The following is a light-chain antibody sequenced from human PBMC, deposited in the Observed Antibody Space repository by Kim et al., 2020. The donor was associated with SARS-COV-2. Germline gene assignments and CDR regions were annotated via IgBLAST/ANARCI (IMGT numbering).Light chain of an antibody. V-gene: IGLV2-14*03. CDR3: TSYTRSITYV. J-gene: IGLJ1*01. CDR1: SSDVGGYNS. CDR2: GVT. Sequence: QSALTQPASVSGSPGQSITISCTGSSSDVGGYNSVSWYQQHPGKAPKLMIYGVTKRPSGVSNRFSGSKSGDTASLTISGVQAEDEADYYCTSYTRSITYVFGTGTKVTV.